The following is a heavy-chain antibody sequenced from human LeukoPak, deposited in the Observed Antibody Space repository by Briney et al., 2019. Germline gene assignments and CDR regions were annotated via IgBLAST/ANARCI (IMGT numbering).Heavy chain of an antibody. J-gene: IGHJ4*02. CDR3: ARGYYDFWSGYSYYFDY. D-gene: IGHD3-3*01. CDR1: GFTFSSYS. V-gene: IGHV3-21*01. CDR2: ISSSSSYI. Sequence: GGSLRLSCAASGFTFSSYSMNWVRQAPGKGLEWVSSISSSSSYIYYADSVKGRFTISRDNAKNSLDLQMNSLRAEDTAVYYCARGYYDFWSGYSYYFDYWGQGTLVTVSS.